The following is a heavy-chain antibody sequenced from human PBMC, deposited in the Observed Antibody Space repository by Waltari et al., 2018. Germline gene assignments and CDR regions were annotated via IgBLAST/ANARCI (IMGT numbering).Heavy chain of an antibody. CDR2: IYHSGST. D-gene: IGHD3-22*01. CDR3: ARGGGPYDSSGYRAFDI. J-gene: IGHJ3*02. Sequence: QVQLQESGPGLVKPSQTLSLTCTVSGGSISSGGYYWSWIRQHPGKGLEGIGYIYHSGSTYYNPSLKSRVTISVDRSKNQFSLKLSSVTAADTAVYYCARGGGPYDSSGYRAFDIWGQGTMVTVSS. CDR1: GGSISSGGYY. V-gene: IGHV4-31*03.